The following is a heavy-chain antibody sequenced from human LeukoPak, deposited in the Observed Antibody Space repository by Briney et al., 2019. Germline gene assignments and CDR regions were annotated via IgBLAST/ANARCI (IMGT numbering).Heavy chain of an antibody. CDR1: GGSISSYY. Sequence: SETLSLTCTVSGGSISSYYWSWARQPPGKGLEWIGYIYYSGSTNYNPSLKSRVTISVDTSKNQFSLKLSSVTAADTAVYYCARFSFYGSGDYWGQGTLVTVSS. CDR2: IYYSGST. D-gene: IGHD3-10*01. CDR3: ARFSFYGSGDY. V-gene: IGHV4-59*01. J-gene: IGHJ4*02.